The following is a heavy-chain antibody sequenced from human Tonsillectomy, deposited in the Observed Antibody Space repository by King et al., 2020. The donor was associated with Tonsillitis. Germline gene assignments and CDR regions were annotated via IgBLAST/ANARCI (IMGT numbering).Heavy chain of an antibody. V-gene: IGHV3-23*04. Sequence: VQLVESGGGLVQPGGSLRLSCAASGFTFSSYAMSWVRQAPGKGLEWVSAISGSGGSTYYADSVKGRFTISRDNSKNTLYLQMNSLRAEDTAVYYCARWSYCSGGSCSDYYYYYGMDVWGQGTTVTVSS. CDR1: GFTFSSYA. D-gene: IGHD2-15*01. J-gene: IGHJ6*02. CDR3: ARWSYCSGGSCSDYYYYYGMDV. CDR2: ISGSGGST.